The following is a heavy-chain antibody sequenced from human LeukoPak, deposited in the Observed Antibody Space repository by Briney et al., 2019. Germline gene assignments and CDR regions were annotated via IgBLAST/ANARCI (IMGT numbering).Heavy chain of an antibody. CDR3: AKGEHSVLRYFDWKEAYDY. D-gene: IGHD3-9*01. CDR2: IKQDGSEK. Sequence: GGSLRLSCAASGFTFSSYWMSWVRQAPGKGLEWVANIKQDGSEKYYVDSVKGRFTISRDNSKNTLYLQMNSLRAEDTAVYYCAKGEHSVLRYFDWKEAYDYWGQGTLVTVSS. V-gene: IGHV3-7*01. J-gene: IGHJ4*02. CDR1: GFTFSSYW.